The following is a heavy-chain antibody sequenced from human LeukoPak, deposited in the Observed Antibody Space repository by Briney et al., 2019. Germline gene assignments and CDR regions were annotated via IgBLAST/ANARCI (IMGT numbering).Heavy chain of an antibody. J-gene: IGHJ4*02. CDR2: IIPILGIA. V-gene: IGHV1-69*04. D-gene: IGHD3-9*01. CDR3: ARDHWNDILTGYPLVDY. CDR1: GGTFSSYA. Sequence: SVKVSCKASGGTFSSYAISWVRQAPGQGLEWMGRIIPILGIANYAQKFQGRVTITADKSTSTAYMELSSLRSEDTAVYYCARDHWNDILTGYPLVDYWGQGTLVTVSS.